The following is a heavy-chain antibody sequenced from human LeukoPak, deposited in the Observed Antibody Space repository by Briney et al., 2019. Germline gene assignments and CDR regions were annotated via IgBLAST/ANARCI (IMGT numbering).Heavy chain of an antibody. CDR1: GGTFSSYA. V-gene: IGHV1-69*13. CDR3: ASHPLGIVGATYYFDY. CDR2: IIPIFGTA. D-gene: IGHD1-26*01. Sequence: ASVKVSCKASGGTFSSYAISWVRQAPGQGLEWMGGIIPIFGTANYAQKFQGRVTITADESTSTAYMELSSLRSEDTAVYYCASHPLGIVGATYYFDYWGQGTLVTVSS. J-gene: IGHJ4*02.